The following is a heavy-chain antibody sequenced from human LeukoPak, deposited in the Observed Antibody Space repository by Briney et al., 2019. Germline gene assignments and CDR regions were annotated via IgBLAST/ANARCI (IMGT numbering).Heavy chain of an antibody. CDR3: ARHSVRGVIFDY. V-gene: IGHV4-34*01. Sequence: GSLRLSCAASGFTFTSYAMCWIRQAPGKGPEWIGEVNFGGGTNYNPSLKCRVTISIDTSNDQFSLKVNSVIVADTAVYYCARHSVRGVIFDYWGQGTLVTVSS. D-gene: IGHD3-10*02. CDR2: VNFGGGT. J-gene: IGHJ4*02. CDR1: GFTFTSYA.